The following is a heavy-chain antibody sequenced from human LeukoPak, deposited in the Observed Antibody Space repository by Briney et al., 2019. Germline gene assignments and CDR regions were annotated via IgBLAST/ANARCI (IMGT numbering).Heavy chain of an antibody. V-gene: IGHV4-59*01. CDR2: IYYSGST. CDR1: GGSISSYY. J-gene: IGHJ6*03. CDR3: ARAPPVIALCYYYYYMDV. Sequence: SETLSLTCTVSGGSISSYYWSWIRQPPGKGLEWIGYIYYSGSTNYNPSLKSRVTISVDTSKHQFSLKLSSVTAADTAVYYCARAPPVIALCYYYYYMDVWGKGTTVTVSS. D-gene: IGHD2-21*01.